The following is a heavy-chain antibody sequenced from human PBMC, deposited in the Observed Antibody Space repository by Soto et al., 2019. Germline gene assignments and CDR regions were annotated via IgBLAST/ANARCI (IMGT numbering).Heavy chain of an antibody. V-gene: IGHV4-59*11. Sequence: QVQLQESGPGLVKPSETLSLTCTVSGGSINNHYWIWIRQPPGKGLEWIGYIYYIGTTNYNPSLKGRVTISVYTSKNQFSLNLTSLTAADTATYYCARANWYCEYWGKGTLVTVSS. CDR1: GGSINNHY. J-gene: IGHJ4*02. CDR2: IYYIGTT. CDR3: ARANWYCEY. D-gene: IGHD2-8*01.